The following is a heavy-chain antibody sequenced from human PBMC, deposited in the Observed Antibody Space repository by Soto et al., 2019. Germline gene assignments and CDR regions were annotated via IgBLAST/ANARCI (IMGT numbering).Heavy chain of an antibody. CDR2: LRPRTGNT. CDR3: AIEPNESFKFDY. CDR1: GYSFTDYY. V-gene: IGHV1-46*01. J-gene: IGHJ4*02. D-gene: IGHD3-10*01. Sequence: ASVKVSCKASGYSFTDYYIHWVRQAPGQGLEWLGILRPRTGNTAYAQRFQGRVTMTSDTSTSTVYMELTSLRSEDTAVYYGAIEPNESFKFDYWGQGTVVTVSS.